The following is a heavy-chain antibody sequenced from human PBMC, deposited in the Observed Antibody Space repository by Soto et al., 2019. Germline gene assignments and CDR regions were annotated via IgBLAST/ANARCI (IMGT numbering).Heavy chain of an antibody. J-gene: IGHJ4*02. D-gene: IGHD5-18*01. CDR2: IYYSGST. CDR3: AREGSSYGYPFN. V-gene: IGHV4-31*03. Sequence: QVQLQESGPGLVKPSQTLSLTCTVSGGSISSGGYYWSWIRQHPGKGLEWIGYIYYSGSTYYNPSLKSRVTISADTSKNQFSLKLSSVTAADTAVYYCAREGSSYGYPFNWGQGTLVTVSS. CDR1: GGSISSGGYY.